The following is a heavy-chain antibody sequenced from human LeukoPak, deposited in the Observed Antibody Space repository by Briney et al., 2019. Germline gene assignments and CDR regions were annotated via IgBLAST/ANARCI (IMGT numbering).Heavy chain of an antibody. V-gene: IGHV3-23*01. CDR1: GFTFSSYA. D-gene: IGHD6-19*01. CDR2: ISGSGGSA. Sequence: AGGSLRLSCAASGFTFSSYAMSWVRQAPGKGLEWVSAISGSGGSAYYADSVKGRFTISRDNAKNSLYLQMNSLRAEDTAVYYCARDARPIISSGWYGYYFDYWGQGTLVTVSS. CDR3: ARDARPIISSGWYGYYFDY. J-gene: IGHJ4*02.